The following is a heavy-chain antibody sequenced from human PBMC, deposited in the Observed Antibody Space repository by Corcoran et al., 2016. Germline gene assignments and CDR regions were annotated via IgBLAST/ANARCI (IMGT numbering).Heavy chain of an antibody. CDR1: GFTFSSYG. CDR2: ISYDGSNK. V-gene: IGHV3-30*18. CDR3: AKDFVDIVATAPDFDY. Sequence: QVQLVESGGGVVQPGRSLRLSCAASGFTFSSYGMHWVRQAPGKGLEGVAVISYDGSNKYNADSVKGRFTISRNNSKNTRYLQMNSRRAEETAVYYCAKDFVDIVATAPDFDYWGQGTLVTVSS. D-gene: IGHD5-12*01. J-gene: IGHJ4*02.